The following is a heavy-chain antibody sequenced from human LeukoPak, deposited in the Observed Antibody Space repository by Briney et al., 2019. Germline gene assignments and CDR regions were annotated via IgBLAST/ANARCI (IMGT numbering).Heavy chain of an antibody. V-gene: IGHV4-39*02. CDR3: ARERRFGPYYYVMDV. CDR2: FYYSGST. J-gene: IGHJ6*02. D-gene: IGHD3-10*01. Sequence: PSETLSLTCTVSGGSISSSSYYWGWIRQPPGKGLEWIGSFYYSGSTYYNPSLESRVTISVDTSKNQFSLKLSSVTAADTAVYYCARERRFGPYYYVMDVWGQGTTVTVSS. CDR1: GGSISSSSYY.